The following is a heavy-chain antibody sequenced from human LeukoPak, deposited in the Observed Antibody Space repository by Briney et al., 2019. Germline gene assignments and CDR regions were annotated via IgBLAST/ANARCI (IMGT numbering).Heavy chain of an antibody. J-gene: IGHJ4*02. D-gene: IGHD1/OR15-1a*01. CDR3: ARYQTGTMFAV. CDR2: HSHSGSA. Sequence: SETLSLTCTVSGASINSDTYYWGWIRQPPGKGLEWIGTHSHSGSAYYDPSLRSRITMSLDTSENQLSLKLYSVTAADTAIYYCARYQTGTMFAVWGQGTLVTVSS. V-gene: IGHV4-39*07. CDR1: GASINSDTYY.